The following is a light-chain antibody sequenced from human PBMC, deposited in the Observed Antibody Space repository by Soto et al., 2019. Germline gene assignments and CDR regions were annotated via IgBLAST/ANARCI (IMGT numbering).Light chain of an antibody. J-gene: IGKJ1*01. CDR2: GAS. Sequence: EIVLTHSPATLSVSPVERGHLXLRPSQSVSSNLAWYQQKPGQAPRLLIYGASTRATGIPARFSGSGSGTEFTLTISSLQSEDFAVYYCQQYNNWPPWTLGQGTKVDIK. V-gene: IGKV3-15*01. CDR3: QQYNNWPPWT. CDR1: QSVSSN.